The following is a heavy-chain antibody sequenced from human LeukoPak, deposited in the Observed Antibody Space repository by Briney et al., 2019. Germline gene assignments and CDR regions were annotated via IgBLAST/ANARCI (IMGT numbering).Heavy chain of an antibody. CDR1: VGSNSSNSYY. V-gene: IGHV4-39*01. CDR3: ARQARYYCSGILCWFDP. J-gene: IGHJ5*02. CDR2: VYYSGST. D-gene: IGHD3-10*01. Sequence: PSGALPLTCTVTVGSNSSNSYYWGWTRQPPGEGLEWIGSVYYSGSTYYSPSLKSRVTISVDTYKNQFSLKLSSVAAADTAVYYCARQARYYCSGILCWFDPWGQGTLVTVSS.